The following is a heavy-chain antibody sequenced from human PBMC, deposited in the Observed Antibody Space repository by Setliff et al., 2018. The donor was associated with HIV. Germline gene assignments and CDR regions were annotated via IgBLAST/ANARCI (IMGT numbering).Heavy chain of an antibody. Sequence: PSVKVSCKASGYTFTSSGISWVRQAPGQGLEWMGWISAYNGNTNYAQKLQGRITMTTDPSTSTAYMDLRSLRSDDTAVYYCARDDVFKSSSFDYWGQGTLVTVSS. J-gene: IGHJ4*02. V-gene: IGHV1-18*01. CDR2: ISAYNGNT. CDR3: ARDDVFKSSSFDY. CDR1: GYTFTSSG. D-gene: IGHD6-13*01.